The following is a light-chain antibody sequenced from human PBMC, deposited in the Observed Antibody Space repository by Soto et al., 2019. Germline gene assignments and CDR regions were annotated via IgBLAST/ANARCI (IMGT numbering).Light chain of an antibody. V-gene: IGLV2-14*01. CDR2: EVS. Sequence: QSALTQPASVSGSPGQSITISCTGTSSDVGGYNYVSWYQQHPGKAPKLMIYEVSNWPSGVSNRFSGSKSGNTASLTISGLQAEDEADYYCSSYTSSSTRVVFGGGTKLTVL. CDR1: SSDVGGYNY. CDR3: SSYTSSSTRVV. J-gene: IGLJ2*01.